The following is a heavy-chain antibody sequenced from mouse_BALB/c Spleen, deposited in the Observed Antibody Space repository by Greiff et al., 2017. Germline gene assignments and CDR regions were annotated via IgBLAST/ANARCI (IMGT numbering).Heavy chain of an antibody. CDR1: GFNIKDTY. J-gene: IGHJ4*01. CDR3: AAHDYAMDY. Sequence: EVKLMESGAELVKPGASVKLSCTASGFNIKDTYMHWVKQRPEQGLEWIGRIDPANGNTKYDPKFQGKATITADTSSNTAYLQLSSLTSEDTAVYYCAAHDYAMDYWGQGTSVTVSS. V-gene: IGHV14-3*02. D-gene: IGHD2-3*01. CDR2: IDPANGNT.